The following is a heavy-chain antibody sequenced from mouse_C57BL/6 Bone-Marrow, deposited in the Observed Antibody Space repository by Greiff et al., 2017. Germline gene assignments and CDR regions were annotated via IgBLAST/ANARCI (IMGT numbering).Heavy chain of an antibody. D-gene: IGHD2-4*01. CDR1: GYTFTSYG. J-gene: IGHJ4*01. V-gene: IGHV1-81*01. CDR2: IYPRSGNT. CDR3: ERWAIYYDYEDYARDY. Sequence: VQLQQSGAELARPGASVKLSCKASGYTFTSYGISWVKQRTGQGLEWIGEIYPRSGNTYYNEKFKGKATLTADKSSSTAYMELRSLTSEDSAVYFCERWAIYYDYEDYARDYWGQGTSVTVSS.